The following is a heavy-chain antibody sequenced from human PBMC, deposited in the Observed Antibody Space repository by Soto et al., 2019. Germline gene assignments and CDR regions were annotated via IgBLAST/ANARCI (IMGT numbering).Heavy chain of an antibody. CDR3: ASATYDSIGFDY. CDR2: LNHSGST. V-gene: IGHV4-34*01. Sequence: PSETLSLTCAVSGGSFSGHYWSWIRQPPGKGLEWIGELNHSGSTNYNPSLKSRVTISVDTSKNQFSLKLSSVTAADTAVYFCASATYDSIGFDYWGQGTLVTVSS. J-gene: IGHJ4*02. CDR1: GGSFSGHY. D-gene: IGHD3-22*01.